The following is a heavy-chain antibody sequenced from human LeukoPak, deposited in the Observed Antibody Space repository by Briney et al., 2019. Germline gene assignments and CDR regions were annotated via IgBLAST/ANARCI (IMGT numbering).Heavy chain of an antibody. V-gene: IGHV1-69*04. CDR3: ARGVTVAGPPFDY. CDR2: IIPILGIA. CDR1: GGTFSSYA. J-gene: IGHJ4*02. Sequence: GSSVKVSCKASGGTFSSYAISWVRQAPGQVLVWMGRIIPILGIANYAQKFQGRVTITADKSTSTAYMELSSLRSEDTAVYYCARGVTVAGPPFDYWGQGTLVTVSS. D-gene: IGHD6-19*01.